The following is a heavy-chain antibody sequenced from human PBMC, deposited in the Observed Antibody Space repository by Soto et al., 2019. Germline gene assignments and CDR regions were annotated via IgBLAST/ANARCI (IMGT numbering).Heavy chain of an antibody. CDR2: IYYSGST. CDR3: ARAGSGIAAPPYYYYYYYMDV. CDR1: GGSISSYY. J-gene: IGHJ6*03. D-gene: IGHD6-6*01. Sequence: SETLSLTCTVSGGSISSYYWSWIRQPPGKGLEWIGYIYYSGSTNYNPSLKSRVTISVDTSKNQFSLKLSSVTAADTAVYYCARAGSGIAAPPYYYYYYYMDVWGKGTTVTVSS. V-gene: IGHV4-59*08.